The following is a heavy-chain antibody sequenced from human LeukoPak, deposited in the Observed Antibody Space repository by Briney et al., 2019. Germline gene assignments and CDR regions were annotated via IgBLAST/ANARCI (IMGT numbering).Heavy chain of an antibody. CDR3: ARATAYSSWFDP. J-gene: IGHJ5*02. CDR1: GGTFSSYA. D-gene: IGHD4-11*01. Sequence: EASVKVSCKSSGGTFSSYAISWVRQAPGQGLEWMGGIIPIFGTANYAQKFQGRVTITADESTSTAYMELSSLRSEDTAVYYCARATAYSSWFDPWGREPWSPSPQ. CDR2: IIPIFGTA. V-gene: IGHV1-69*01.